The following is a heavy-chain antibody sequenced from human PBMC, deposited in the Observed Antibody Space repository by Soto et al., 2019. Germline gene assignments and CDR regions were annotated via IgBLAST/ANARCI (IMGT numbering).Heavy chain of an antibody. D-gene: IGHD2-8*01. CDR3: ARYNSYAIDY. V-gene: IGHV4-59*01. CDR2: IHYSGTT. J-gene: IGHJ4*02. CDR1: GTSISSYY. Sequence: SETLSLTCTVSGTSISSYYWSWIRQPPGKGLEWIANIHYSGTTNYNPSLASRVTLSVDTPKNQFSLKMTSVTAADRAMYFCARYNSYAIDYWGRGTLVTVSS.